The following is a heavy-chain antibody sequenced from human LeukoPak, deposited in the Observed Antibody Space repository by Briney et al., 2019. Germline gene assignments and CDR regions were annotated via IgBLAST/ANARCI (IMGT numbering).Heavy chain of an antibody. V-gene: IGHV3-23*01. D-gene: IGHD3-16*01. CDR3: TKAVGGGRDAYDI. J-gene: IGHJ3*02. CDR2: IFDSGAPS. CDR1: GITFRHHA. Sequence: SGGSLRLSCVASGITFRHHAMNWVRQATGKGLEWVSIIFDSGAPSYYADSVKGRFTISRDNSRNTFYLQMENLRAEDSATYYCTKAVGGGRDAYDIWGQGTGVIVSS.